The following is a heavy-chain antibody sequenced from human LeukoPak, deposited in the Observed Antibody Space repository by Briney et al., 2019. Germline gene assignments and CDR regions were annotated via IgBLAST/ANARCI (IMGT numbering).Heavy chain of an antibody. J-gene: IGHJ3*02. CDR1: GFTFDDYA. CDR3: AKEEWELDNAFDI. CDR2: ISWNSGSI. V-gene: IGHV3-9*01. D-gene: IGHD1-26*01. Sequence: GGSLRLSCAASGFTFDDYAMHWVRQAPGKGLEWVPGISWNSGSIGYADSVKGRFTISRDNAKNSLYLQMNSLRAEDTALYYRAKEEWELDNAFDIWGQGTMVTVSS.